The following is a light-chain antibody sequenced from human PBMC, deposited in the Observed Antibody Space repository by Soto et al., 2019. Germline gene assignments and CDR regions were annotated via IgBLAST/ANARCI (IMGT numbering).Light chain of an antibody. J-gene: IGKJ4*01. V-gene: IGKV1-9*01. CDR1: QGISTY. Sequence: DIQLTQSPSFLSASVGDRVTITCRATQGISTYLAWYQQKPGKAPKLLIYAASTLQSEVPSRFSGSGSGTEFTLTINSLQPEDFATYYCQQLKSYPLTFGGGTKVEIK. CDR2: AAS. CDR3: QQLKSYPLT.